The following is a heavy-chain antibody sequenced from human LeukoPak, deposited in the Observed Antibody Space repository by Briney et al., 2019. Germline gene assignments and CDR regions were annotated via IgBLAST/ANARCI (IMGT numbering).Heavy chain of an antibody. CDR3: ARVKHRGYSSSSNDY. J-gene: IGHJ4*02. D-gene: IGHD6-13*01. Sequence: GGSLRLSCAASGFTFSSYAMNWVRQAPGKGLEWVSGISGSGGSTYYADSVKGRFTISRDNSKNTLYLQMNSLRAEDTAVYYCARVKHRGYSSSSNDYWGQGTLVTVSS. V-gene: IGHV3-23*01. CDR1: GFTFSSYA. CDR2: ISGSGGST.